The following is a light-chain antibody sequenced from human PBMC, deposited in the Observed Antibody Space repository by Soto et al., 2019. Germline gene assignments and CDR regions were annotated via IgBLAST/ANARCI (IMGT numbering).Light chain of an antibody. CDR2: AAS. Sequence: DIQMTQSPSSLSASVGDRVTITCRASQSISSYLNWYQQKPGKAPKLLIYAASSLQSGVPSRFSGSGSGTDFTLTISSLQPEDFATYYCQQYGRTPITFGQGTRLEIK. V-gene: IGKV1-39*01. J-gene: IGKJ5*01. CDR1: QSISSY. CDR3: QQYGRTPIT.